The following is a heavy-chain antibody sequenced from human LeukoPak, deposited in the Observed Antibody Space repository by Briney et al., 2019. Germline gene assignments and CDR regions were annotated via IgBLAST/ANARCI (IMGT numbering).Heavy chain of an antibody. V-gene: IGHV4-61*02. CDR3: ARGGGIAARSRRVYYYYGMDV. Sequence: SETLSLTCAVSGGSISSGSYYWSWIRQPAGKGLEWIGRIYTSGSTNYNPSLKSRVTISVDTSKNQFSLKLSSVTAADTAVYYCARGGGIAARSRRVYYYYGMDVWGQGTTVTVSS. CDR1: GGSISSGSYY. D-gene: IGHD6-6*01. CDR2: IYTSGST. J-gene: IGHJ6*02.